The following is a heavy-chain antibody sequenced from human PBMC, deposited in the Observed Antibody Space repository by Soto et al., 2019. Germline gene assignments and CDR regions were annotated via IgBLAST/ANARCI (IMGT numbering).Heavy chain of an antibody. J-gene: IGHJ3*01. Sequence: GGSLRLACAVSGFTFTNYWMHWVRQAPGKGLVWVSRIDNDGSGTSYADSVKGRFTISRANAKSTLYLQLDSLRAAATGVYFWGSAF. V-gene: IGHV3-74*01. CDR2: IDNDGSGT. CDR1: GFTFTNYW. CDR3: GSAF.